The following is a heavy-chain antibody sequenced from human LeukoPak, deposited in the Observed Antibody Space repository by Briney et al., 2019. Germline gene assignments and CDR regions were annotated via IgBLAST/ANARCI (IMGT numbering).Heavy chain of an antibody. V-gene: IGHV3-30-3*01. CDR1: GFTFSSYA. J-gene: IGHJ4*02. D-gene: IGHD1-1*01. CDR2: ISYDGSNK. Sequence: GRSLRLSCAASGFTFSSYAMHCVRQAPGKGLEWVAIISYDGSNKYYADSVKGRFTISRDNSKNTLYLQMNSLRAEDTAVYYCARDTNWNFDYWGQGTLVTVSS. CDR3: ARDTNWNFDY.